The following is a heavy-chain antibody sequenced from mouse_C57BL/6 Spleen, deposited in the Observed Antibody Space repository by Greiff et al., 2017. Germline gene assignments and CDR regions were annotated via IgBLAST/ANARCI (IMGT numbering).Heavy chain of an antibody. CDR3: ARGDYGSSYDYFDY. V-gene: IGHV1-82*01. CDR1: GYAFSSSW. Sequence: VKLMESGPELVKPGASVKISCKASGYAFSSSWMNWVKQRPGKGLEWIGRIYPGDGDTNSNGKFKGKATLTSDKSSSTAYMQLSSLTSEDSAVSFCARGDYGSSYDYFDYCGQGTTLTVSS. CDR2: IYPGDGDT. D-gene: IGHD1-1*01. J-gene: IGHJ2*01.